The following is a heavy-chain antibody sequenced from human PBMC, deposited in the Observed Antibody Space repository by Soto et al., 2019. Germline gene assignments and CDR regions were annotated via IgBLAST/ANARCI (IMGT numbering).Heavy chain of an antibody. CDR3: AKDIEAVLVRGFDY. Sequence: GGSLRLSCAASGFTFSSYAMSWVRQAPGKGLEWVSAISGSGGSTYYADSVKGRFTISRDNSKNTLYLQMNRLRAEDTAVYYCAKDIEAVLVRGFDYWGQGTLVTVSS. CDR1: GFTFSSYA. J-gene: IGHJ4*02. V-gene: IGHV3-23*01. CDR2: ISGSGGST. D-gene: IGHD2-15*01.